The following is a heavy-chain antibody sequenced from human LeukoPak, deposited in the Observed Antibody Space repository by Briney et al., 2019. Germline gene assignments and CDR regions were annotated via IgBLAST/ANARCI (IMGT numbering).Heavy chain of an antibody. D-gene: IGHD7-27*01. CDR3: ARYGDGTYYYYYMDV. CDR2: ISSSGSTI. V-gene: IGHV3-11*04. CDR1: GFTFSDYY. Sequence: TGGSLRLSCAASGFTFSDYYMSWIRQAPGKGLEWVSYISSSGSTIYYADSVKGRFTISRDNAKNSLYLQMNSLRAEDTAVYYCARYGDGTYYYYYMDVWGKGTTVTVSS. J-gene: IGHJ6*03.